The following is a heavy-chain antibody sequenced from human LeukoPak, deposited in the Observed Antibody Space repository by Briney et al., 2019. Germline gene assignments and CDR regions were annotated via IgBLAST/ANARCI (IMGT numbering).Heavy chain of an antibody. J-gene: IGHJ5*02. CDR1: GFTFSRDW. Sequence: PGGSLRLSCAASGFTFSRDWMHWVRQAPGKGLVWVSRISDDGSITTYADSVQGRFTISRDNAKSTVFLQMNSLRAEDTAVYYCHGSGWYAGRNWFDPWGQGTLVTVSS. V-gene: IGHV3-74*03. CDR3: HGSGWYAGRNWFDP. CDR2: ISDDGSIT. D-gene: IGHD6-19*01.